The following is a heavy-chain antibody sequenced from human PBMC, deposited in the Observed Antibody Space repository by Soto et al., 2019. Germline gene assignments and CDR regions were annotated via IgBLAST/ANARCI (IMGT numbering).Heavy chain of an antibody. J-gene: IGHJ6*02. Sequence: QVQLEQSTPEVKKPGASVKVSCKASGYTFTTYGISWVRQAPGQGLEWLGWINTHNGNTNYAQNLQGRVIMTADTSTSTAYMELRSLRSDDTANYYCTREGSAPYYYYGMDAWGQGTTVTLSS. CDR3: TREGSAPYYYYGMDA. D-gene: IGHD3-10*01. V-gene: IGHV1-18*01. CDR1: GYTFTTYG. CDR2: INTHNGNT.